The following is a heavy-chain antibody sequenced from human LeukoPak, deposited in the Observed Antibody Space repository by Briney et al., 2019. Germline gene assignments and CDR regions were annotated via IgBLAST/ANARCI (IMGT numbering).Heavy chain of an antibody. V-gene: IGHV1-69*04. CDR3: ARDPRIALDYYYYGMDV. Sequence: SVTVSCKASGGTFSSYTISWVRQAPGQGLEWMGRIIPILGIANYAQKFQGRVTITADKSTSTAYMELSSLRSEDTAVYYCARDPRIALDYYYYGMDVWGQGTTVTVSS. D-gene: IGHD1-14*01. CDR1: GGTFSSYT. CDR2: IIPILGIA. J-gene: IGHJ6*02.